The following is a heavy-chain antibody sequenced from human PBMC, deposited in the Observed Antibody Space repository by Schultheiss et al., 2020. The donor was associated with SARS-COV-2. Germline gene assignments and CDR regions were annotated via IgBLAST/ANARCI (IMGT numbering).Heavy chain of an antibody. V-gene: IGHV3-43*01. CDR3: ARGSQYQLSRLDY. J-gene: IGHJ4*02. Sequence: GGSLRLSCAASGFTFDDYTMHWVRQAPGKGLEWVSLISWDGGSTYYADSVKGRFTISRDNSKNSLYLQMNSLRTEDTAVYYCARGSQYQLSRLDYWGQGTLVTVSS. CDR2: ISWDGGST. CDR1: GFTFDDYT. D-gene: IGHD2-2*01.